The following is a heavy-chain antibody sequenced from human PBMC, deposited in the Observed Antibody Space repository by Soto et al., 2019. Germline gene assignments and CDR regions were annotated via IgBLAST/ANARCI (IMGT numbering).Heavy chain of an antibody. CDR2: ISAYNGNT. J-gene: IGHJ6*03. Sequence: QVQLVQSGAEVKRPGASVKVSCKASGYTFTSYGISWVRQAPGQGLEWMGWISAYNGNTNYAQKLQGRVTMTTDTSTSTAYMELRSLRSDDTAVYYCARGGITIPLAGTDYYYMDVWGKGTTVTVSS. CDR3: ARGGITIPLAGTDYYYMDV. V-gene: IGHV1-18*01. CDR1: GYTFTSYG. D-gene: IGHD3-9*01.